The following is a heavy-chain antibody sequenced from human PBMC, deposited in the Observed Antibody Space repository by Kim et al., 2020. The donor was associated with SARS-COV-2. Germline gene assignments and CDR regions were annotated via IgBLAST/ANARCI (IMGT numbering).Heavy chain of an antibody. D-gene: IGHD3-16*02. V-gene: IGHV4-39*01. CDR2: IYYSGSI. CDR1: GGSISSTGYY. Sequence: SETLTLTCTVSGGSISSTGYYWGWIRQPPGKGLEWIGSIYYSGSIYYNPSLNSRVTISVDTSKNQFSLRLSYVTAADTAVYYCARHGDYLWGTYRCFDYWGQRAPITVSS. J-gene: IGHJ4*02. CDR3: ARHGDYLWGTYRCFDY.